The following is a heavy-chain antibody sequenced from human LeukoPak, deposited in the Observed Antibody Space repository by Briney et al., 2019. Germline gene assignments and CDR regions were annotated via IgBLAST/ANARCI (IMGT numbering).Heavy chain of an antibody. J-gene: IGHJ4*02. V-gene: IGHV3-23*01. CDR3: AKDAVPAALGEYFFDY. Sequence: GGSLRLSCAASGFTFSSYSMNWVRQAPGKGLEWVSAISGSGGSTYYADSVKGRFTISRDNSKNTLYLQMNSLRDEDTAVYYCAKDAVPAALGEYFFDYWGQGTRVTVSS. CDR1: GFTFSSYS. CDR2: ISGSGGST. D-gene: IGHD2-2*01.